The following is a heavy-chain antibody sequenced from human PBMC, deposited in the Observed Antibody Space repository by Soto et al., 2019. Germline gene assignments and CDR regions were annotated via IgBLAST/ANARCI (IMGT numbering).Heavy chain of an antibody. D-gene: IGHD1-26*01. CDR1: GYTFISHG. J-gene: IGHJ4*02. CDR2: ISAYSGHI. V-gene: IGHV1-18*01. CDR3: ARESYRGSAQIDY. Sequence: QVQLVQSGAEVKKPGASVKVSCKASGYTFISHGISWLRQAPGQGLEWMGWISAYSGHIKYAKKVQGRVTMTTDTSKSKAYMELRSLRSDDTVVYYCARESYRGSAQIDYWGQGTLVTVSS.